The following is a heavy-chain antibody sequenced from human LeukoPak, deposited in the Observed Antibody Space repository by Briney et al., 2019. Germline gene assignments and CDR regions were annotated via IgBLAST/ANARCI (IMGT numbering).Heavy chain of an antibody. CDR3: ARGTGILGHYFDY. CDR2: INPNSGGT. Sequence: GASVKVSCKASGYTFTGYYMHWVRQAPGQGLEWMGWINPNSGGTNYAQKFQGGVTMTRDTSISTAYMELSRLRSDDTAVYYCARGTGILGHYFDYWGQGTLVTVSS. J-gene: IGHJ4*02. V-gene: IGHV1-2*02. D-gene: IGHD3-9*01. CDR1: GYTFTGYY.